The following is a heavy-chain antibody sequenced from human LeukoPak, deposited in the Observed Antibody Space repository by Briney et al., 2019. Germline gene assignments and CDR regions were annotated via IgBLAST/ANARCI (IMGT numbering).Heavy chain of an antibody. D-gene: IGHD1-26*01. Sequence: SGTLSLTCAVSGGSISSSNWWSWVRQPPGKGLEWIGEIYHSGSTNYNPSLKSRVTISVDKSKNQFSLKLSSVTAADTAVYYCARGVLVVGATNYYYYGMDVWGQGTTVTVSS. CDR3: ARGVLVVGATNYYYYGMDV. CDR1: GGSISSSNW. J-gene: IGHJ6*02. CDR2: IYHSGST. V-gene: IGHV4-4*02.